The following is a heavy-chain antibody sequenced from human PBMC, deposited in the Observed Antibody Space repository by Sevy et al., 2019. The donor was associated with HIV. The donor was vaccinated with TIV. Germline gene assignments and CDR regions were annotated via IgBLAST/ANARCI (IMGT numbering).Heavy chain of an antibody. Sequence: ASVKVSCKASGYTFTSYGISWVRQAPGQGLEWMGWISAYNGNTNYAQKLQGRVTMTTDTSTSTAYMELRSLRSDDTAVYYCAGSDKYDSSGYYGDYYFDYWGQGTLVTVSS. D-gene: IGHD3-22*01. CDR2: ISAYNGNT. V-gene: IGHV1-18*04. CDR3: AGSDKYDSSGYYGDYYFDY. CDR1: GYTFTSYG. J-gene: IGHJ4*02.